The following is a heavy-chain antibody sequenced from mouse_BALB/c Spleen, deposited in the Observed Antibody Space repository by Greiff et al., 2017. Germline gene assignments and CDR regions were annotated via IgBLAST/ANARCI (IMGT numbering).Heavy chain of an antibody. CDR2: ISSGGST. J-gene: IGHJ4*01. D-gene: IGHD2-2*01. Sequence: EVMLVESGGGLVKPGGSLKLSCAASGFTFSSYAMSWVRQTPEKRLEWVASISSGGSTYYPDSVKGRFTISRDNARNILYLQMSSLRSEDTAMYYCARYGYDVPMDYWGQGTSVTVSS. V-gene: IGHV5-6-5*01. CDR3: ARYGYDVPMDY. CDR1: GFTFSSYA.